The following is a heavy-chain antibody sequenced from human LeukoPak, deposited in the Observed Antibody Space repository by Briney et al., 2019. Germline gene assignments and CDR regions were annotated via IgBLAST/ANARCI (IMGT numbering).Heavy chain of an antibody. V-gene: IGHV3-23*01. J-gene: IGHJ4*02. CDR2: ISGSGGST. CDR3: AKRIVGASSGYFDY. CDR1: GFTFSSYA. Sequence: AGASLRLSCAASGFTFSSYAMSWVRQAPGKGLEWVSAISGSGGSTYYADSVKGRFTISRDNSKNTLYLQMNSLRADDTAVYYCAKRIVGASSGYFDYWGQGTLVTVSS. D-gene: IGHD1-26*01.